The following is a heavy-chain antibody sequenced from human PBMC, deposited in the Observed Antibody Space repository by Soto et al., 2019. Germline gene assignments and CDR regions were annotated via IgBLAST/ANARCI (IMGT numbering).Heavy chain of an antibody. CDR1: GFTFSSYG. D-gene: IGHD5-18*01. CDR3: AREWVQLWHSYYYGMDV. Sequence: GGSLRLSCAASGFTFSSYGMHWVRQAPGKGLEWVAVIWYDGSNKYYADSVKGRFTISRDNSKNTLYLQMNSLRAEDTAVYYCAREWVQLWHSYYYGMDVWGQGTTVTVSS. V-gene: IGHV3-33*01. J-gene: IGHJ6*02. CDR2: IWYDGSNK.